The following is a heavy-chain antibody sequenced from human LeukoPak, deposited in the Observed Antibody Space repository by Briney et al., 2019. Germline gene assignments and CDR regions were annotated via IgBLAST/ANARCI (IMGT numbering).Heavy chain of an antibody. V-gene: IGHV4-30-2*01. J-gene: IGHJ6*02. Sequence: SETLSLTCAVSGGSISSGGYSWSWIRQPPGKGLEWIGYIYHSGSTYYNPSLKSRVTISVDRSKNQFSLKLSSVTAADTVVYYCARGYCSGGSCYNYYGMDVWGQGTTVTVSS. CDR3: ARGYCSGGSCYNYYGMDV. CDR2: IYHSGST. D-gene: IGHD2-15*01. CDR1: GGSISSGGYS.